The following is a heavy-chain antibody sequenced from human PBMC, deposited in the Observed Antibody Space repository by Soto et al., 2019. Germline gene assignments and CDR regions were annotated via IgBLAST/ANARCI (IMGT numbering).Heavy chain of an antibody. CDR1: GFSLSTRGVG. CDR3: ARDSSGYYGFDY. V-gene: IGHV2-5*02. CDR2: IYWDDDK. D-gene: IGHD3-22*01. J-gene: IGHJ4*02. Sequence: QITLKESGPTLVKPTQTLTLTCTFSGFSLSTRGVGVGWIRQPPGKALEWLALIYWDDDKRYSPSLKSRVTITKDTSKHQVVLTMTNIDPVDTATYYCARDSSGYYGFDYWGQGTLVTVSS.